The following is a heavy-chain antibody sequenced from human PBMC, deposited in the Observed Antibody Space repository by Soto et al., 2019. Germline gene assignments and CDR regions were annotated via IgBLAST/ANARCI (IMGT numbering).Heavy chain of an antibody. CDR3: ATVRLLGYCSGGSCYHFDY. Sequence: ASVKVSCKASGYTFTGFYVHWVREAPGRVLEWMGGFDPEDGETIYAQKFQGRVTMTEDTSTDTAYMELSSLRSEDTAVYYCATVRLLGYCSGGSCYHFDYWGQGTLVTVSS. J-gene: IGHJ4*02. CDR1: GYTFTGFY. D-gene: IGHD2-15*01. V-gene: IGHV1-24*01. CDR2: FDPEDGET.